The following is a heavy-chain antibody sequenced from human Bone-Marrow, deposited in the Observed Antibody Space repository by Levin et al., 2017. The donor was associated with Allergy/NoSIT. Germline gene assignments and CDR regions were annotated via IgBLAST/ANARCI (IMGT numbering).Heavy chain of an antibody. CDR2: ISHREST. CDR3: AVFSFRYCTFDI. J-gene: IGHJ3*02. CDR1: GASFSGYY. Sequence: KSSETLSLTCAVYGASFSGYYWSWIRQPPGRGLEWIGEISHRESTTYNPSLKSRVTISLDTSGNQYSLRLDSVTAADTAIYYCAVFSFRYCTFDIWGQGTMVTVSS. V-gene: IGHV4-34*01. D-gene: IGHD2-8*02.